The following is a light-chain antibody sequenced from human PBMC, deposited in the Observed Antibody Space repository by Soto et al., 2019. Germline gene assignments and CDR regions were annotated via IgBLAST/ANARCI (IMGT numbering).Light chain of an antibody. V-gene: IGLV1-40*01. CDR2: GNN. CDR3: QAYDGRRRGAF. CDR1: SSNIGAGYD. J-gene: IGLJ1*01. Sequence: QAVLTPPPSVSGAPGQRVTISCTGSSSNIGAGYDVHWYQQLPGTAPKLLIYGNNNRPSGVPDRFSGSKSGTSASLAITGLQAEDEADYYCQAYDGRRRGAFFGSGTKLTVL.